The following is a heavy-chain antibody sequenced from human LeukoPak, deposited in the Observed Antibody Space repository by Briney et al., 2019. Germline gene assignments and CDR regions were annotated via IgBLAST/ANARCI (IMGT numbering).Heavy chain of an antibody. D-gene: IGHD3-22*01. V-gene: IGHV3-23*01. J-gene: IGHJ4*02. CDR2: IVGSGGST. CDR3: AKGTSMIVVVTDSFDY. CDR1: GFTFSSYA. Sequence: GGSLRLSCAASGFTFSSYAMNWVRQAPGKGLEWVSTIVGSGGSTYSADSVKGRFTISRDNSKNTLYLQMNSLRAEDTAVYYCAKGTSMIVVVTDSFDYWGQGTLVTVSS.